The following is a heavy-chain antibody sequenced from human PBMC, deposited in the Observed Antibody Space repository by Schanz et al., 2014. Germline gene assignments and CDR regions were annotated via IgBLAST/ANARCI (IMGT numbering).Heavy chain of an antibody. Sequence: EAQLVESGGGLVQPGGSLRLSCAASGFSFSSYWMTWVRQAPGKGLEWVSGISWNSGSIGYADSVKGRFTISRDDAKNSLYLQMNSLRVEDTAVYYCARDPNSVNEIDYWGQGTLVTVSS. CDR1: GFSFSSYW. J-gene: IGHJ4*02. V-gene: IGHV3-20*04. D-gene: IGHD5-12*01. CDR3: ARDPNSVNEIDY. CDR2: ISWNSGSI.